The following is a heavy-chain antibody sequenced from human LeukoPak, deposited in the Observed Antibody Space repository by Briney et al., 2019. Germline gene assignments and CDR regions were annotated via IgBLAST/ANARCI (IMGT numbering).Heavy chain of an antibody. CDR2: INPSSGRT. Sequence: ASVKVSCKATGYTFTGYYMHWVRQAPGQGLEWMGWINPSSGRTNYAQNFQDRVAMTRDTSISTAYMELSSLRSDDTAVYYCAGGSSIHVLLYHYYYMDVWGKGTTVAVSS. V-gene: IGHV1-2*02. D-gene: IGHD2-2*01. CDR3: AGGSSIHVLLYHYYYMDV. CDR1: GYTFTGYY. J-gene: IGHJ6*03.